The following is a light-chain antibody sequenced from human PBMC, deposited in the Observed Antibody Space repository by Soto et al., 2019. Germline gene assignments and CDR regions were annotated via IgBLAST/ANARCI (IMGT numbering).Light chain of an antibody. J-gene: IGKJ4*01. CDR1: QSVSSSY. CDR3: QQYGSSALT. V-gene: IGKV3-20*01. Sequence: EIVLTQSPGTLSLSPGEGATLSCRASQSVSSSYLVWYQQRPGQPPRLLIYGTSNRAAGIPDRFTGTGSGTDFTLTIYRLEPEDSAVYYCQQYGSSALTFGGGTKVEIK. CDR2: GTS.